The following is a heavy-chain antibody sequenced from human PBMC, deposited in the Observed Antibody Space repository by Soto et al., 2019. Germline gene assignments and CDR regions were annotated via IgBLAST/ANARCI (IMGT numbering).Heavy chain of an antibody. J-gene: IGHJ4*02. D-gene: IGHD3-22*01. Sequence: EVQLLESGGGLVQPGGSLRLSCAASGFTFSSYAMSWVGQAPGKGLEWVSAISGSGGSTYYADSVKGRFTISRDNSKNTLYLQMNSLRAEGTAVYYCAKGSTYYYDSRPYFDYWGQGTLVTVSS. CDR1: GFTFSSYA. CDR3: AKGSTYYYDSRPYFDY. V-gene: IGHV3-23*01. CDR2: ISGSGGST.